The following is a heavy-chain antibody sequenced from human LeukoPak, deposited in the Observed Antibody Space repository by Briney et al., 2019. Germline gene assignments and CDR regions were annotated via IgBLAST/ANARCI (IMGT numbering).Heavy chain of an antibody. CDR2: ISWNSGSI. D-gene: IGHD6-19*01. CDR3: ARDNLGIGGSGWYANAFDI. Sequence: GGSLRLSCAASGFTFDDYAMHWVRQAPGKGLEWVSGISWNSGSIGYADSVKGRFTISRDNAKNSLYLQMNSLRAEDTAVYYCARDNLGIGGSGWYANAFDIWGQGTMVTVSS. J-gene: IGHJ3*02. V-gene: IGHV3-9*01. CDR1: GFTFDDYA.